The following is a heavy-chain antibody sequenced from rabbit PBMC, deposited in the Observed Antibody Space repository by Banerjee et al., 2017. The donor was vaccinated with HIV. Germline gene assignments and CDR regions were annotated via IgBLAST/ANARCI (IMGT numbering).Heavy chain of an antibody. CDR1: GFDFSSNV. D-gene: IGHD2-1*01. V-gene: IGHV1S45*01. Sequence: QEQLVESGGGLVQPEGSLTLTCKASGFDFSSNVMCWVRQAPGKGLEWIVCMRINTYNAAYASWAKGRFTISRTSSTTVTLQVTSLTAADTATYFCARTYDYYDGVYAIKLWGPGTLVTVS. J-gene: IGHJ6*01. CDR2: MRINTYNA. CDR3: ARTYDYYDGVYAIKL.